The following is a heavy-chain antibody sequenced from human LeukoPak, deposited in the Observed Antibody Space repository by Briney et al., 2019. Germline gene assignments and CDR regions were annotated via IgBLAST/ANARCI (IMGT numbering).Heavy chain of an antibody. CDR3: ARGGDIVATLPEFDY. D-gene: IGHD5-12*01. CDR2: IDPSDSYT. J-gene: IGHJ4*02. Sequence: GESLRISCKGSGYSFTSYWISWVRQMPGKGLEWMGRIDPSDSYTNYSPSFQGHVTISADKSISTAYLQWSSLKASDTAMYYCARGGDIVATLPEFDYWGQGTQVTVSS. CDR1: GYSFTSYW. V-gene: IGHV5-10-1*01.